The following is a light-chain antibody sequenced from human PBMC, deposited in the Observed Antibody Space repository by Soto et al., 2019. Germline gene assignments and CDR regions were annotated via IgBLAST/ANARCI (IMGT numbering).Light chain of an antibody. CDR1: SSDVGAYNY. CDR3: SSYSSSTTWV. V-gene: IGLV2-14*01. J-gene: IGLJ3*02. Sequence: QSALTQPASVSGSPGRSITISCTGTSSDVGAYNYVSWYQQHPGKAPKLMIYDVTTRPSGVSDRFSGSKSGITASLTISGLQAEDEADYYCSSYSSSTTWVFGGGTKVTVL. CDR2: DVT.